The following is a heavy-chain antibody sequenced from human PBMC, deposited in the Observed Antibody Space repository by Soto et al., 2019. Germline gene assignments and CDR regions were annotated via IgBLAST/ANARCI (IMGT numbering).Heavy chain of an antibody. D-gene: IGHD2-15*01. CDR2: IKQDGSEK. CDR1: GFTFSSYW. CDR3: ARVGRGDIVVVVAATPSYFDY. J-gene: IGHJ4*02. Sequence: GGSLRLSCAASGFTFSSYWMSWVRQAPGKGLEWVANIKQDGSEKYYVDSVKGRFTISRDNAKNSLYLQMNSLRAEDTAVYYCARVGRGDIVVVVAATPSYFDYWGQGTLVTVSS. V-gene: IGHV3-7*03.